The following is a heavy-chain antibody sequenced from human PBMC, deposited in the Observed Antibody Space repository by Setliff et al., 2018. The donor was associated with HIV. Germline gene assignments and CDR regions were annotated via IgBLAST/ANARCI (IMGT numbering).Heavy chain of an antibody. J-gene: IGHJ4*02. Sequence: HPGGSLRLSCVASGFRFRTYAMNWVRQAPGKGLEWVAFIRYDGSNKYYADSVKGRFTISRDNAKNSLYLQMNSLTAEDTAVYYCARDVSWRVRTYIDYWGQGALVTVSS. D-gene: IGHD3-3*01. CDR2: IRYDGSNK. CDR1: GFRFRTYA. CDR3: ARDVSWRVRTYIDY. V-gene: IGHV3-30*02.